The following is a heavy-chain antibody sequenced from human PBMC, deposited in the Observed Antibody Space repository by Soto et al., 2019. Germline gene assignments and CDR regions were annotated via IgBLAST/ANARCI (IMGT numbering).Heavy chain of an antibody. CDR1: GFTFSSYG. D-gene: IGHD3-9*01. CDR2: ISYDGSYK. Sequence: PGGSLRLSCAASGFTFSSYGMHWVRQAPGKGLEWVAVISYDGSYKYYAESVKGRFTISRDNLKNTLFLQMNSLRADDTAVYYCAKSGYFDWLLLYYYDYWGQGVLVTVSP. J-gene: IGHJ4*02. V-gene: IGHV3-30*18. CDR3: AKSGYFDWLLLYYYDY.